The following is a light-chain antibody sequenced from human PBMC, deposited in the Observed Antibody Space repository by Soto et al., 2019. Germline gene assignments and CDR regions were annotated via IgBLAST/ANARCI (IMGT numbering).Light chain of an antibody. V-gene: IGKV3-15*01. CDR1: QSVSNN. J-gene: IGKJ1*01. Sequence: EIVMTHSPATLSVSPGERATLSCRASQSVSNNLAWYQQKPGQAPRLLIYGASTRATAIPARFSGSGSGTEFTLTISSLQPEDFATYYCQQGFNTPPTFGQGTKVEIK. CDR3: QQGFNTPPT. CDR2: GAS.